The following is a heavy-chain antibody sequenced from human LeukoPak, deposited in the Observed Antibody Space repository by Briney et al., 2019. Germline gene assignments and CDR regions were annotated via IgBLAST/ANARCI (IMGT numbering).Heavy chain of an antibody. Sequence: GGSLRLSCVASGYTFSPYWMRWVRQTPGKGLEWVASISDGGSATYYVDSVRGRFTISRDDAKNSLFLQMNGLRADDTAVYYCTRENYVPDSWGQGTLVTVPS. CDR3: TRENYVPDS. J-gene: IGHJ4*02. CDR1: GYTFSPYW. CDR2: ISDGGSAT. V-gene: IGHV3-7*03. D-gene: IGHD3-10*02.